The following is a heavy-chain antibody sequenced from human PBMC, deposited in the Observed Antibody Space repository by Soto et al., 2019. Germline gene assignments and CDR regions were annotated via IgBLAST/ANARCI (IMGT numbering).Heavy chain of an antibody. CDR1: GFTFSTYG. CDR2: IWYDGSKK. CDR3: ARDLKGSGGLGFDY. Sequence: QVQLVESGGGVVQPGRSLRLSCAASGFTFSTYGMHWVRQAPGKGLEWVAVIWYDGSKKFCADSVKDRFIISRDSSKNTLYLKMNSLPADDTAVYYCARDLKGSGGLGFDYWGQGTLVTVSS. J-gene: IGHJ4*02. V-gene: IGHV3-33*01. D-gene: IGHD2-15*01.